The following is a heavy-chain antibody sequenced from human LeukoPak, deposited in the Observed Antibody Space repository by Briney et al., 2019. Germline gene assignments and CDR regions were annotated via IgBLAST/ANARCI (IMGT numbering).Heavy chain of an antibody. J-gene: IGHJ4*02. CDR2: VRSETDGGTT. CDR3: ATGGHYYGS. CDR1: GFSFTNTW. Sequence: GGSLRLYCATSGFSFTNTWMSWVRQAPGKGVEWVGRVRSETDGGTTDYAAPVNGRFTISTDASKDTLYLQMNSLKTEDTALYYCATGGHYYGSCGQGTLVTVSS. V-gene: IGHV3-15*01. D-gene: IGHD6-25*01.